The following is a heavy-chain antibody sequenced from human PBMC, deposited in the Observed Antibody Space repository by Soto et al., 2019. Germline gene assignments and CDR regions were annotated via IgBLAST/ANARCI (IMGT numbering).Heavy chain of an antibody. CDR2: LNSDGSDT. D-gene: IGHD2-15*01. Sequence: EVQVVESGGSVVQPGGSLRLSCAASGFTFSKFWIHWVRQAPGKGPEWVSGLNSDGSDTRYADSVKGRFTISRDNAKNTLYLQMNSLRAEDTAVYYCAGSAADVWGQGTPVTVSS. CDR1: GFTFSKFW. V-gene: IGHV3-74*01. J-gene: IGHJ6*02. CDR3: AGSAADV.